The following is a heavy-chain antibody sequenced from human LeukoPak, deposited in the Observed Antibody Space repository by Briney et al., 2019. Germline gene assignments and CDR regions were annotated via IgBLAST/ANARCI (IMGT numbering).Heavy chain of an antibody. V-gene: IGHV4-39*07. CDR1: GGSTSSSGYY. D-gene: IGHD2-15*01. CDR3: ARNFPGVGCSGGSCYDY. Sequence: SETLSLTCTVSGGSTSSSGYYWGWIRQPPGKGLEWIGIIYYSGTTYYNPSLKSRVTISIDTSKNQFSLKLSSVTAADTAVYFCARNFPGVGCSGGSCYDYWGQGTLVTVSS. J-gene: IGHJ4*02. CDR2: IYYSGTT.